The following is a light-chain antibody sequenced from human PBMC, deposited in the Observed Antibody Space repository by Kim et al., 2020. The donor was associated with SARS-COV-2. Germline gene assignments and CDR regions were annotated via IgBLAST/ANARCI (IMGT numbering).Light chain of an antibody. CDR1: ALPNRY. CDR2: NDS. J-gene: IGLJ2*01. V-gene: IGLV3-25*03. CDR3: QSADGSNSNLV. Sequence: SYELTQPPSVSASPGQTARITCSGDALPNRYGYWYQRKPGQAPVLVIYNDSERPSAIPERFSGSSSGTTVTLTIRGVQAEDEADYYCQSADGSNSNLVFGGGTQLTVL.